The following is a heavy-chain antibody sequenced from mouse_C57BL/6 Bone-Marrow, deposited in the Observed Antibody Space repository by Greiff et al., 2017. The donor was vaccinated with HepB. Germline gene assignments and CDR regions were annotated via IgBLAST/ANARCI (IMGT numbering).Heavy chain of an antibody. V-gene: IGHV3-6*01. CDR2: ISYDGSN. J-gene: IGHJ4*01. D-gene: IGHD1-1*01. Sequence: ESGPGLVKPSQSLSLTCSVTGYSITSGYYWNWIRQFPGNKLEWMGYISYDGSNNSNPSLKNRISITRDTSKNQFFLKLNSVTTEDTATYYCASNYYGSSYFYYAMDYWGQGTSVTVSS. CDR3: ASNYYGSSYFYYAMDY. CDR1: GYSITSGYY.